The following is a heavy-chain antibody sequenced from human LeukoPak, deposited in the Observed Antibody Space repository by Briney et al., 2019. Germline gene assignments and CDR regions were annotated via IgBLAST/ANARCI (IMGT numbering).Heavy chain of an antibody. V-gene: IGHV4-61*08. Sequence: SQTLSLTCTVSGGSISSGGYYWSWIRQPPGKGLEWIGYIYYSGSTNYNPSLKSRVTISVDTSKNQFSLKLSSVTAADTAVYYCAREHVWGSYRHFDYWGQGTLVTVSS. D-gene: IGHD3-16*02. J-gene: IGHJ4*02. CDR1: GGSISSGGYY. CDR2: IYYSGST. CDR3: AREHVWGSYRHFDY.